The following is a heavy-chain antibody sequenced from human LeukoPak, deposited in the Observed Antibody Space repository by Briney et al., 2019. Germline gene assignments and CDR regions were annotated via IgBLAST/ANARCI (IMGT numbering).Heavy chain of an antibody. V-gene: IGHV3-74*01. CDR3: ARDRQYTMDV. CDR1: GFTFSSYW. D-gene: IGHD1-1*01. J-gene: IGHJ6*02. CDR2: INSDGSST. Sequence: GGSLRLSCAASGFTFSSYWMHWVRHAPGKGLVVVSRINSDGSSTSYADSVKGRFTISRDNAKNTLYLQMNSLRAEDTAVYYCARDRQYTMDVWGQGTTVTVSS.